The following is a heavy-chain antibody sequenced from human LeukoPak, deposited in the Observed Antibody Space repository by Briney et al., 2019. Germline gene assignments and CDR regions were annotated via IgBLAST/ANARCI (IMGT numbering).Heavy chain of an antibody. CDR2: ISDSGGST. V-gene: IGHV3-23*01. Sequence: GGSLRLSCAVSGFTFNTYAMSWVRQAPEEGLDWVSVISDSGGSTYYADSVKGRFTISRDNSKNTLYLQMNSLRAEDTAVYYCAKADVDIVVVPAAISCLDYWGQGTLVTVSS. D-gene: IGHD2-2*02. CDR3: AKADVDIVVVPAAISCLDY. CDR1: GFTFNTYA. J-gene: IGHJ4*02.